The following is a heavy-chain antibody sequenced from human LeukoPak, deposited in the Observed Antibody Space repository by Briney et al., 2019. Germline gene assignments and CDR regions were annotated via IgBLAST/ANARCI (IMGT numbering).Heavy chain of an antibody. V-gene: IGHV4-61*05. Sequence: PSETLSLTCTVSGGSISNSSYYWSWIRQPPGKGLEWIGFIYYSVSTNYNPSLKSRVTISVDTSKNQFSLRLSSVTAADTAVYYCARCRDHFDYWGQGTLVTVSS. CDR1: GGSISNSSYY. D-gene: IGHD5-24*01. CDR3: ARCRDHFDY. J-gene: IGHJ4*02. CDR2: IYYSVST.